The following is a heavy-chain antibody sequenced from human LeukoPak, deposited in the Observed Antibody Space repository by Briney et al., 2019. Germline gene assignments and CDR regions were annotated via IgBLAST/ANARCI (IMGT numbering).Heavy chain of an antibody. Sequence: SETLSLTCRVSGASVSNYYWSWIRQPPGKGLEWIGYMYHGGSTYYNPSLESRVTISVDRSKNQFSLKLSSVTDADTAVYYCASTNDFGDYVGAWGQGTLVTVSS. CDR3: ASTNDFGDYVGA. V-gene: IGHV4-59*02. D-gene: IGHD4-17*01. CDR2: MYHGGST. J-gene: IGHJ5*02. CDR1: GASVSNYY.